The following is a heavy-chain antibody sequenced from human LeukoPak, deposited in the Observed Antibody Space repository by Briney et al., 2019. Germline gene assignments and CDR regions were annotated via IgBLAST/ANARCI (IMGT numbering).Heavy chain of an antibody. D-gene: IGHD6-13*01. J-gene: IGHJ3*02. CDR2: ISVYNGNT. CDR1: GYTFNNYG. Sequence: GASVKVSCKASGYTFNNYGITWVRQAPGQGLEWMGWISVYNGNTNYAQKLQGRVTMTTDTSTSTAYMELRSLRSDDTAVYYCAREGDSSWLHDVFDIWGQGTMVTVSS. CDR3: AREGDSSWLHDVFDI. V-gene: IGHV1-18*01.